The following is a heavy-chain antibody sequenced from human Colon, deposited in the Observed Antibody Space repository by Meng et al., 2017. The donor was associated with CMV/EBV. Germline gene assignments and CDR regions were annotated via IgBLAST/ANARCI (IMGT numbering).Heavy chain of an antibody. V-gene: IGHV3-48*03. D-gene: IGHD5-12*01. CDR2: ISGSGSAT. J-gene: IGHJ6*02. CDR1: GFTFSNYE. CDR3: VRDARDGYSGGAGYGMDV. Sequence: GESLKISCVASGFTFSNYEMNWVRQAPGKGLEWVSYISGSGSATNYVDSVKGRFTISRDNARNSMDLQMNSLRDEDTAMYYCVRDARDGYSGGAGYGMDVWGQGITVTVSS.